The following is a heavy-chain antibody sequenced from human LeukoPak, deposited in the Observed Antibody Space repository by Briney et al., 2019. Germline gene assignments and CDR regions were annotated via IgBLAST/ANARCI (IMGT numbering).Heavy chain of an antibody. CDR3: ARRGAPYYYGSGSWSPADNWFDP. CDR2: IYYSGST. D-gene: IGHD3-10*01. V-gene: IGHV4-39*01. Sequence: PSETLSLTCTVSGGSISSSSYYWGWIRQPPGKGLEWIGSIYYSGSTYYNPSLKSRVTISVDTSKNQFSLKLSSVTAVDTAVYYCARRGAPYYYGSGSWSPADNWFDPWGQGTLVTVS. CDR1: GGSISSSSYY. J-gene: IGHJ5*02.